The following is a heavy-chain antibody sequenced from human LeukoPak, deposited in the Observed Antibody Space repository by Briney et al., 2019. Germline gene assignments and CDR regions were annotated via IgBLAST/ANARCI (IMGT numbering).Heavy chain of an antibody. D-gene: IGHD6-13*01. CDR3: ARGRRYSSTNWFDP. CDR1: GGSISSSSYY. J-gene: IGHJ5*02. CDR2: IYYSGNT. Sequence: SETLSLTCTVSGGSISSSSYYWGWIRQPPGKGLEWIGSIYYSGNTYYNPSLKSRVTISVDTSKNQFSLKLNSVTAADTAVYYCARGRRYSSTNWFDPWGQGTLVTVSS. V-gene: IGHV4-39*01.